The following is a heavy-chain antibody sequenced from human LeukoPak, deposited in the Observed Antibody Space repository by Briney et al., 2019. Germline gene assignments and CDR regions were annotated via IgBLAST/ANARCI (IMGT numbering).Heavy chain of an antibody. CDR3: ARARWGSGYYYYYMDV. J-gene: IGHJ6*03. D-gene: IGHD7-27*01. CDR1: GFTVSSNY. Sequence: GGSLRLSCAASGFTVSSNYMSWVRQAPGKGLEWVSVIYSGGSTCYADSVKGRFTVSRDNSKNTLYLQMNSLRAEDTAVYYCARARWGSGYYYYYMDVWGKGTTVIVSS. V-gene: IGHV3-53*01. CDR2: IYSGGST.